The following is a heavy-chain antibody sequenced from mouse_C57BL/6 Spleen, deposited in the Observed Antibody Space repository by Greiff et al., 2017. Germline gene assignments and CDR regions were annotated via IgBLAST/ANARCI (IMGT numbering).Heavy chain of an antibody. D-gene: IGHD2-3*01. J-gene: IGHJ2*01. V-gene: IGHV1-63*01. Sequence: QVQLKESGAELVRPGTSVKMSCKASGYTFTNYWLGWAKQRPGHGLEWIGDIYPGGGYTNYNEKFKSKATLTVDKSSSTAYMQLSSLTSEDSAVYYCAIYDGYPSFDYWGQGTTLTVSS. CDR3: AIYDGYPSFDY. CDR2: IYPGGGYT. CDR1: GYTFTNYW.